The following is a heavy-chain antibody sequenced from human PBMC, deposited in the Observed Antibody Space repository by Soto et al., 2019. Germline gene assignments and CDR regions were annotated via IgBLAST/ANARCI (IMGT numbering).Heavy chain of an antibody. CDR3: AARGYEAYYFAY. J-gene: IGHJ4*02. Sequence: QVQLVQSGAEVKKPGASVKVSCKASGYTFTSYYMHWVRQAPGQGLGWMGIINPSGGSTSCAQKFQGRXXMXRXXSTSTVYMELSSLRSEDTAVYYCAARGYEAYYFAYWGQGTLVTVSS. CDR1: GYTFTSYY. CDR2: INPSGGST. V-gene: IGHV1-46*01. D-gene: IGHD5-18*01.